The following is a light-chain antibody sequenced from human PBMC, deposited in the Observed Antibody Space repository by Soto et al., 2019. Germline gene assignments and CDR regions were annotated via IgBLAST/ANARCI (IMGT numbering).Light chain of an antibody. CDR1: SSDVGGYNY. J-gene: IGLJ2*01. CDR2: YVS. V-gene: IGLV2-14*01. Sequence: QSALTQPASVSGSPGQSITISCTGTSSDVGGYNYVSWYLLHPGKAPKLIIYYVSERPSGISNRFSGSKSGYTASLTISGLPAEDEGDYYCSSYTSRSTVIFGGGTKLTVL. CDR3: SSYTSRSTVI.